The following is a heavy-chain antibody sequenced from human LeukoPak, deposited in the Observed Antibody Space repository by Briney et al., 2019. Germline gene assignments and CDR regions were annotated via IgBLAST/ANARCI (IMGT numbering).Heavy chain of an antibody. CDR1: GGSISSGGYY. CDR2: IYYSGST. CDR3: ASFGYCSSTSCPQTTTFDY. Sequence: PSQTLSLTCTVSGGSISSGGYYWSWIRQHPGKGLEWIGYIYYSGSTYYNPSLKSRVTIPVDTSKNQFSLKLSSVTAADTAVYYCASFGYCSSTSCPQTTTFDYWGQGTLVTVSS. J-gene: IGHJ4*02. V-gene: IGHV4-31*03. D-gene: IGHD2-2*01.